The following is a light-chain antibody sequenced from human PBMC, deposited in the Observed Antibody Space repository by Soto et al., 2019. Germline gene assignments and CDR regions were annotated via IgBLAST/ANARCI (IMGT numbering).Light chain of an antibody. Sequence: QSVLTQPASVSGSPGQSITISCTGTSSDIGNYNLVSWYQHHPGKAPKLMIYEVSKRPSGVSNRFSGSKSGDTASLTISGLQAEDEADYYCCSSAGSNYVFGTGTKVTVL. V-gene: IGLV2-23*02. CDR1: SSDIGNYNL. CDR3: CSSAGSNYV. CDR2: EVS. J-gene: IGLJ1*01.